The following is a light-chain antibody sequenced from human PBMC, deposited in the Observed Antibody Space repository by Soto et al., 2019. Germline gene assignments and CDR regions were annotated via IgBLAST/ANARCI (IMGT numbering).Light chain of an antibody. J-gene: IGKJ1*01. V-gene: IGKV2-30*02. CDR3: MQGTHWPRQ. Sequence: EAVLTQSPVALPVTLGQPASISFRSSHSLVHSDGNTYLNWFHQRPGQSPRRLLYRVSNRDSGVPERISGSGSGAYFTLEISRVAAGDVGVYYCMQGTHWPRQFGQGT. CDR1: HSLVHSDGNTY. CDR2: RVS.